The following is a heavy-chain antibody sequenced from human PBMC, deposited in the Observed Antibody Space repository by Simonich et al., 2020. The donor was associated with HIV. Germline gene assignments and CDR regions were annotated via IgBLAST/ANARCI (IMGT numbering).Heavy chain of an antibody. V-gene: IGHV4-34*01. D-gene: IGHD4-17*01. J-gene: IGHJ4*02. CDR1: GGSFSGYY. CDR3: ARRHPTTVTTPYFDY. Sequence: QVQLQQWGAGLLKPSETLSLTCAVYGGSFSGYYWSWIRQPPGKGLEWIGEINHSGSTNYNPSLKSRVTISVDTSKNQFSLTLSSVTAADTAVYYCARRHPTTVTTPYFDYCGQGTLVTVSS. CDR2: INHSGST.